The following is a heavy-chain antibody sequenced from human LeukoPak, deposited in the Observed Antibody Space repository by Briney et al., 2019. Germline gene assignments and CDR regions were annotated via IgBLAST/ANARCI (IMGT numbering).Heavy chain of an antibody. J-gene: IGHJ4*02. CDR3: ARDLGEQWLVQHY. CDR1: GYTFTNYA. Sequence: GASVKVSCKTSGYTFTNYAMHWVRQAPGQGLEWMGWISAYNGNTNYAQKLQGRVTMTTDTSTSTAYMELRSLRSDDTAVYYCARDLGEQWLVQHYWGQGTLVTVSS. CDR2: ISAYNGNT. D-gene: IGHD6-19*01. V-gene: IGHV1-18*01.